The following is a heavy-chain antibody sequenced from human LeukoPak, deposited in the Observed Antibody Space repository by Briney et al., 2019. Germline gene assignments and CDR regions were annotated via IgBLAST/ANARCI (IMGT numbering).Heavy chain of an antibody. CDR1: GFTFTSHY. J-gene: IGHJ5*02. CDR2: INPSGGSG. D-gene: IGHD6-19*01. Sequence: ASVKVSCKASGFTFTSHYMHWVRQAPGQGLEWMGIINPSGGSGGYAPKFQGRVTMTRDTSTTTVYMELGSLTSEDTALYYCARGTLTSEAAGWFDPWGQGTLLSASS. CDR3: ARGTLTSEAAGWFDP. V-gene: IGHV1-46*01.